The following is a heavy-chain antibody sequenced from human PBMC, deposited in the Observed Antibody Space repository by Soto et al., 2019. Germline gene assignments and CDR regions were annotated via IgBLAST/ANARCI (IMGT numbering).Heavy chain of an antibody. CDR1: GDSVSSGTFY. D-gene: IGHD4-17*01. CDR3: ARGLDYVGFDY. Sequence: PXETLSLTCIVSGDSVSSGTFYGSWIRQPPGKGLEWIGYIYYRGSTNYNPSLKSRVTISIDTSRNQFSLKLSSVTAADTALYYCARGLDYVGFDYWGQGTLVTVSS. J-gene: IGHJ4*02. V-gene: IGHV4-61*01. CDR2: IYYRGST.